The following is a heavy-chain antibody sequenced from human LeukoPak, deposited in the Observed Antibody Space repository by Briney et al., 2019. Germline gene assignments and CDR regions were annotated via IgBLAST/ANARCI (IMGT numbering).Heavy chain of an antibody. CDR1: GYTFTGYY. Sequence: ASVKVSCKASGYTFTGYYMHWVRQAPGQGLEWMGWINPNSGGTNYAQKFQGRVTMTRDTSISTAYMELSRLRSDDTAVHYCARDPLYCSSTSCYAGYFDYWGQGTLVTVSS. V-gene: IGHV1-2*02. D-gene: IGHD2-2*01. CDR2: INPNSGGT. J-gene: IGHJ4*02. CDR3: ARDPLYCSSTSCYAGYFDY.